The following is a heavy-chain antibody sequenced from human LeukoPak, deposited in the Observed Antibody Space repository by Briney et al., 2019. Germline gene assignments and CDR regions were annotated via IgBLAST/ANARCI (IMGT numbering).Heavy chain of an antibody. D-gene: IGHD6-6*01. J-gene: IGHJ6*03. CDR2: ISYDGTNK. CDR3: AGAHLSSASTDYMTV. V-gene: IGHV3-30*03. Sequence: QPGGSLRLSCAASGFTFNSYGMHWVRQVPGKGLEWVAIISYDGTNKYYADSVKGRFTISRDSSKNTLYLQMNSLRPEDTAVYYCAGAHLSSASTDYMTVWGKGTTVTVSS. CDR1: GFTFNSYG.